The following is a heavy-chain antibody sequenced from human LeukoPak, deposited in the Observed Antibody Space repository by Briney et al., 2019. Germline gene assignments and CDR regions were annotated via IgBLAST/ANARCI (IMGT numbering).Heavy chain of an antibody. J-gene: IGHJ3*02. CDR3: ARQLAYCGGDCYGAFDI. CDR2: IYTSGTT. D-gene: IGHD2-21*01. V-gene: IGHV4-61*02. Sequence: SQTLSLTCTVSGGSISSGTYYWSWIRQPAGKGLEWIGRIYTSGTTNYNPSLKSRVTISVDTSKNQFSLKLSSVTAADTAVYYCARQLAYCGGDCYGAFDIWGQGTMVTVSS. CDR1: GGSISSGTYY.